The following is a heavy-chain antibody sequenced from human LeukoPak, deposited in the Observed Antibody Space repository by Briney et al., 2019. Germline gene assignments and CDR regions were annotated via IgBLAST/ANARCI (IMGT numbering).Heavy chain of an antibody. CDR1: GYSFTSYW. CDR3: ARKLGTYYYDSSGYYFDY. D-gene: IGHD3-22*01. CDR2: IYPGDSDT. J-gene: IGHJ4*02. Sequence: KYGESLKISCKGSGYSFTSYWIGWVRQMPGKGLEWMGIIYPGDSDTRYSPSFQCQVNISADKSISTAYLPWSSLKASDTAMYYCARKLGTYYYDSSGYYFDYWGQGTLVTVSS. V-gene: IGHV5-51*01.